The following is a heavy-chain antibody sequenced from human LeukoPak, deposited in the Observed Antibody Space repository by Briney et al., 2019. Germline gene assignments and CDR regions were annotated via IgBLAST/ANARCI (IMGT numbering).Heavy chain of an antibody. J-gene: IGHJ4*02. V-gene: IGHV3-66*01. CDR2: IYSGGST. CDR3: AEDMPEYSSFVGPRY. CDR1: GFTVSSNY. D-gene: IGHD6-6*01. Sequence: PGGSLRLSCAASGFTVSSNYMSWVRQAPGKGLEWVSVIYSGGSTYYADSVKGRFTISRDNSKDTLYLQMNSLRAEDTAVYYCAEDMPEYSSFVGPRYWGQGTLVTVSS.